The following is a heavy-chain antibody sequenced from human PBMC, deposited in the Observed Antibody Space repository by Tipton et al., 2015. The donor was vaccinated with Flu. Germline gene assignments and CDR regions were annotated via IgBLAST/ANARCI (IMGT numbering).Heavy chain of an antibody. CDR2: IFPSGTT. CDR3: ARLSYYDVDLKNFYFDY. J-gene: IGHJ4*02. Sequence: TLSLTCTVSSGSIRSTNYFCAWIRQPPGKRLELIGSIFPSGTTYYNPSLKSRVTISVDTSKTRFSLMLMSVTAADTAVYYCARLSYYDVDLKNFYFDYWGQGALVTVSS. V-gene: IGHV4-39*01. CDR1: SGSIRSTNYF. D-gene: IGHD3-10*02.